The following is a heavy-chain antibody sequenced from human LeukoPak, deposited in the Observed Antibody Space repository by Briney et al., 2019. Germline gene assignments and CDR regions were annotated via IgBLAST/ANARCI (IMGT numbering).Heavy chain of an antibody. CDR3: ARVGSGSYSGSDY. CDR1: GFTFSRNG. CDR2: ISGSGGNT. Sequence: GGSLRLSCAASGFTFSRNGMTWVRQAPGKGLEWASAISGSGGNTYYADSVKGRFTISRDNSKNTLYLQMNSLRAEDTAVYYCARVGSGSYSGSDYWGQGTLVTVSS. V-gene: IGHV3-23*01. J-gene: IGHJ4*02. D-gene: IGHD3-10*01.